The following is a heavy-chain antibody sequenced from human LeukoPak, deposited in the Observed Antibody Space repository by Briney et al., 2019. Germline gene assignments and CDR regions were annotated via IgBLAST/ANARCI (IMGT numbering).Heavy chain of an antibody. CDR1: GYTFTSYG. CDR3: ARDIFGYCSSTSCNNWFDP. J-gene: IGHJ5*02. CDR2: ISAYNGNT. Sequence: GSSVKVSCKASGYTFTSYGISWVRQAPGQGLEWMGWISAYNGNTNYAQKLQGRVTMTTDTSTSTAYMELRSPRSDDTAVYYCARDIFGYCSSTSCNNWFDPWGQGTLVTVSS. D-gene: IGHD2-2*01. V-gene: IGHV1-18*04.